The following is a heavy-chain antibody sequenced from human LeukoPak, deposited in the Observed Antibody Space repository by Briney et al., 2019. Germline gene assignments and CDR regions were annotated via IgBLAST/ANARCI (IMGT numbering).Heavy chain of an antibody. V-gene: IGHV3-7*01. D-gene: IGHD3-10*01. CDR1: GFTFNNYW. CDR3: ARGSGDYSRDVWYDAHDV. Sequence: GGSLRLSCAASGFTFNNYWMTWVRQAPGKGPEWVANIKEDGAKIYYGDSVKGRFTISRDNAKKSLYLQMTSLRADDTAVYYCARGSGDYSRDVWYDAHDVWGQGAMVTVAS. J-gene: IGHJ3*01. CDR2: IKEDGAKI.